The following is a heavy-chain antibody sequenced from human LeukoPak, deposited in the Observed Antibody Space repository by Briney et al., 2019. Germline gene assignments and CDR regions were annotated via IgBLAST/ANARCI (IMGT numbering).Heavy chain of an antibody. Sequence: GGSLRLSCAASGFTFSSYGMNWVRQAPGKGLEWVSSISSSSSYIYYADSVKGRFTISRDNAKNSLYLQMNSLRAEDTAVYYCARDLTSAYGMDVWGQGTTVTVSS. CDR2: ISSSSSYI. J-gene: IGHJ6*02. V-gene: IGHV3-21*01. CDR3: ARDLTSAYGMDV. CDR1: GFTFSSYG.